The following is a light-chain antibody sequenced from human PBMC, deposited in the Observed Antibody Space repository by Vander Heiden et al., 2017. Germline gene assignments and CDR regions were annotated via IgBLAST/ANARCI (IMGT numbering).Light chain of an antibody. CDR3: AAWDDNLSGVL. CDR2: KTN. V-gene: IGLV1-44*01. Sequence: QSVLTQPPSASGNPGQTVTISCYGSRYNIGSYTVTWYQQVPGTAPRLLIFKTNQRPSGVPDRFFGSKSGASASLAISGLQSGDEATYYCAAWDDNLSGVLFGGGTKMSVL. CDR1: RYNIGSYT. J-gene: IGLJ2*01.